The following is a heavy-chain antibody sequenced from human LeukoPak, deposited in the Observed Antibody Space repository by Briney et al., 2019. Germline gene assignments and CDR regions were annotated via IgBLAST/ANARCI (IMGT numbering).Heavy chain of an antibody. D-gene: IGHD5-24*01. CDR1: GGSFSGYY. V-gene: IGHV4-34*01. CDR2: ITQSEIT. CDR3: ARLSQFTSRDQWYFDL. J-gene: IGHJ2*01. Sequence: PSETLSLTCTVYGGSFSGYYWSWIRQPPGKGLEWIGEITQSEITNYNPSLKSRVTISKDTSRNQFSLKLTSVTAADTAVYYCARLSQFTSRDQWYFDLWGRGTLVIVSS.